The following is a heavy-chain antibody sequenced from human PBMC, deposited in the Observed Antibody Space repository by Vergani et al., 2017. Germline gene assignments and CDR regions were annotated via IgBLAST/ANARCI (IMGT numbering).Heavy chain of an antibody. CDR3: VKGYYYDQSGLASFDY. Sequence: QVQLVESGGGVVQPGRSLRLSCETSGLMFNNYGMHWVRQAPGKGLEWVAVISFDGSNKHYADSVKGRFTMSSDNSQNTLYLQMDSLTAEDTAIYFCVKGYYYDQSGLASFDYWGQGTLVTVSS. J-gene: IGHJ4*02. CDR1: GLMFNNYG. CDR2: ISFDGSNK. D-gene: IGHD3-22*01. V-gene: IGHV3-30*18.